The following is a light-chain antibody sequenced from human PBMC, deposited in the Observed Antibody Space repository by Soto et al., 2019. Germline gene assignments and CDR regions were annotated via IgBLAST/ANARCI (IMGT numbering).Light chain of an antibody. Sequence: DIQVTQSPSAMSAAVGDRVTITCRTSQDISNRLGWFQQRPGKAPKRLISSASTLETGVPSRFSGTGSGTEFTLTISSLQPEDFAIYYCQQHAAYPRDFGQGTKVEMK. CDR2: SAS. CDR1: QDISNR. CDR3: QQHAAYPRD. V-gene: IGKV1-17*03. J-gene: IGKJ1*01.